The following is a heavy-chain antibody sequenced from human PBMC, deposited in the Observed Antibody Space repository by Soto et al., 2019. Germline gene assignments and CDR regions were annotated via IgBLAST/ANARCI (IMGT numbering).Heavy chain of an antibody. CDR1: GGSIGSGGYS. CDR2: IYHGGST. J-gene: IGHJ5*02. Sequence: KPSETLSLTCAVSGGSIGSGGYSWSWLRQPPGKGLEWIGSIYHGGSTYYNPSLNSRVTLSIDMTNNHVSLILNSVTAADTAVYYCARVGPWVPYYYDSSPYTFENWFDPWGQGTLVTVSS. CDR3: ARVGPWVPYYYDSSPYTFENWFDP. V-gene: IGHV4-39*02. D-gene: IGHD3-22*01.